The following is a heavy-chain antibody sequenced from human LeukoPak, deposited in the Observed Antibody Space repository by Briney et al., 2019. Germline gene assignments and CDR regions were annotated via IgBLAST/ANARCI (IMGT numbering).Heavy chain of an antibody. Sequence: SETLSLTCTVSGGSISSYYWSWIRQPAGKGLEWMGRIYTSGSTNYNPSLKSRVAMSVDTSKDQFSLKLSSVTAADTAVYYCARDRYSSGYYGFDYWGQGTLVTVSS. D-gene: IGHD3-22*01. J-gene: IGHJ4*02. V-gene: IGHV4-4*07. CDR2: IYTSGST. CDR3: ARDRYSSGYYGFDY. CDR1: GGSISSYY.